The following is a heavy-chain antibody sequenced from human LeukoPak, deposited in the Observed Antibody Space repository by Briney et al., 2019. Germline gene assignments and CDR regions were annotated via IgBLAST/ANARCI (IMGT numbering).Heavy chain of an antibody. V-gene: IGHV3-7*01. CDR2: IRQDGNWR. CDR3: ARFGDPSTTLDY. CDR1: GFTFSRHW. J-gene: IGHJ4*02. Sequence: GGSLRLSCAASGFTFSRHWMSWVRQAPGKGLEWVAHIRQDGNWRHHEDSVEGRFAISRDNAKNSLYLQMNSLRVEDTAVYYCARFGDPSTTLDYWGQGTRVTVSS. D-gene: IGHD3-16*01.